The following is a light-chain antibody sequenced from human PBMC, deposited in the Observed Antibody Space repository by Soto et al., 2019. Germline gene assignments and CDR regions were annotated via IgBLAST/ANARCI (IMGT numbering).Light chain of an antibody. Sequence: VVMTQSPLSRPVTLGQPASISCSSTHSLGDADGNTYLQWFQQRPGQSPRRLIYKISNRDSGVPDRFSGSGSGTDFTLQISRVEAEDVGVYYCMQGTHWPLTFGQGTRLEIK. CDR1: HSLGDADGNTY. CDR2: KIS. V-gene: IGKV2-30*01. CDR3: MQGTHWPLT. J-gene: IGKJ5*01.